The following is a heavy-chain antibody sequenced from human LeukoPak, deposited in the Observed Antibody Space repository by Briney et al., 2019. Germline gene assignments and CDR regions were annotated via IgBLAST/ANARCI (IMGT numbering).Heavy chain of an antibody. CDR3: VSFYEAY. CDR2: INSDGSWT. CDR1: GNYW. V-gene: IGHV3-74*01. Sequence: GGSLRLSCAGSGNYWMHWVRQAPGKGLVWASHINSDGSWTSYADSVKGRFTISKDNAKNTVYLQMNNLRAEDTAVYYCVSFYEAYWGRGTLVTVSS. J-gene: IGHJ4*02. D-gene: IGHD2/OR15-2a*01.